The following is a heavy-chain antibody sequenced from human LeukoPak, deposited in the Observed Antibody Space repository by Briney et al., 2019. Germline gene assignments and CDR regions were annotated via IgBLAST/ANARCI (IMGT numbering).Heavy chain of an antibody. CDR1: GASISNYY. CDR3: ARSRGRNWFDP. V-gene: IGHV4-59*08. Sequence: PSETLSLTCTVSGASISNYYWSWIRQPPGKGLEWIGYIYYSGSTNYNPSLKSRVTISVDTSKNQFSLKLSSVTAADTAVYYCARSRGRNWFDPWGQGTLVTVSS. CDR2: IYYSGST. D-gene: IGHD3-10*01. J-gene: IGHJ5*02.